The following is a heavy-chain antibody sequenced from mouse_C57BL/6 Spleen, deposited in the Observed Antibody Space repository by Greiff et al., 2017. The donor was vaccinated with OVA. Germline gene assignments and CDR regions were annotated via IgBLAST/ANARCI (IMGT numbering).Heavy chain of an antibody. V-gene: IGHV10-1*01. CDR1: GFSFNTYA. J-gene: IGHJ2*01. CDR3: VREGGDYFDY. Sequence: EVHLVESGGGLVQPKGSLKLSCAASGFSFNTYAMNWVRQAPGKGLEWVARIRSKSNNYATYYADSVKDRFTISRDDSESMLYLQMNNLKTEDTAMYYCVREGGDYFDYWGQGTTLTVSS. CDR2: IRSKSNNYAT.